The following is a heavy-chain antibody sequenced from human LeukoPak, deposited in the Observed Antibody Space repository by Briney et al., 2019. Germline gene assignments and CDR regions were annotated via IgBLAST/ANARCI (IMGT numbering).Heavy chain of an antibody. CDR3: ARDKASRRDDAFDI. V-gene: IGHV4-59*12. D-gene: IGHD1-26*01. J-gene: IGHJ3*02. CDR1: GGSISSYY. Sequence: PSETLSLTCTVSGGSISSYYWSWIRQPPVKGLEWIGYIYYSGSTNYNPSLKSRVTMSVDTSKNQFSLKLSSVTAADTAVYYCARDKASRRDDAFDIWGQGTMVTVSS. CDR2: IYYSGST.